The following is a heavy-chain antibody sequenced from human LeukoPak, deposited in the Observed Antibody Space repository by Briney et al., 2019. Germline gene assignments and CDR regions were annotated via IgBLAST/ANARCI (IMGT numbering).Heavy chain of an antibody. CDR2: THYTGSS. CDR3: ARVPRVYGDYGFDP. Sequence: SETLSLTCTVSGGSISSGGYYWGWLRQHPGKGLEWIGYTHYTGSSYYNPSLKSRVTISVDPSKNQFSLKFSSVTAADTAVYYCARVPRVYGDYGFDPWGQGTLVTVSS. V-gene: IGHV4-31*03. J-gene: IGHJ5*02. CDR1: GGSISSGGYY. D-gene: IGHD4-17*01.